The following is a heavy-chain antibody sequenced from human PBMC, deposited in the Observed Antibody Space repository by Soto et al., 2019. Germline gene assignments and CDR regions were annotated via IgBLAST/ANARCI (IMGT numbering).Heavy chain of an antibody. CDR3: ARESGGATATLDYYYFYMDV. CDR2: INPNGGVT. D-gene: IGHD5-12*01. V-gene: IGHV1-2*04. CDR1: GDSFNDYY. Sequence: QVQLVQSGAEVRKPGASVTVSCRSSGDSFNDYYIHWVRQAPGQGFEWMGWINPNGGVTKYAQKFQGLVTMTRDTSIRTVYMQLSRLRSADTAVYYCARESGGATATLDYYYFYMDVWGTGTTVTVSS. J-gene: IGHJ6*03.